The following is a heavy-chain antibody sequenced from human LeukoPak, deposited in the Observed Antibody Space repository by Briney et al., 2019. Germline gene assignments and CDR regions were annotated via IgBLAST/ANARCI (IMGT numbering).Heavy chain of an antibody. J-gene: IGHJ4*02. CDR3: GTSTKGHNYVDY. CDR1: GFTFDDYA. D-gene: IGHD5-24*01. CDR2: INSDGSST. V-gene: IGHV3-74*01. Sequence: GGSLRLSCAASGFTFDDYAMHWVRQAPGKGLVWVSRINSDGSSTSYADSVKGRFTISRDNAMNTLYLQMNSLRGEDTAVYYCGTSTKGHNYVDYWGQGTLVTVSS.